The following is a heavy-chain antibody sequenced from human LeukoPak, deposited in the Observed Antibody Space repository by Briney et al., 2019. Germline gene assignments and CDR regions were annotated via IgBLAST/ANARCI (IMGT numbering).Heavy chain of an antibody. CDR3: ARGNCSSTSCFFDY. Sequence: RTGGSLRLSCAASGFTFSSYWMHWVRQAPGKGLVWVSSITTSSNSIYYADSVKGRFTISRDNAKNSLYLQMNSLRAEDTAVYYCARGNCSSTSCFFDYWGQGTLVTVSS. V-gene: IGHV3-21*01. CDR2: ITTSSNSI. D-gene: IGHD2-2*01. CDR1: GFTFSSYW. J-gene: IGHJ4*02.